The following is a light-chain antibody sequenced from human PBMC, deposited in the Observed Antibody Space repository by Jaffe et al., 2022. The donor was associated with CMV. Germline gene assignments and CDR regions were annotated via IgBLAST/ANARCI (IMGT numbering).Light chain of an antibody. J-gene: IGLJ2*01. CDR3: SSRTGSSTLL. V-gene: IGLV2-14*03. CDR2: DVT. CDR1: NSDVGAYNY. Sequence: QSALTQPAFVSGSPGQSITISCTGTNSDVGAYNYVSWYQQHPGKAPKLIIFDVTNRPSGVSDRFSGSKSGNTASLTISGLQTEDEADYYCSSRTGSSTLLFGGGTKVTVL.